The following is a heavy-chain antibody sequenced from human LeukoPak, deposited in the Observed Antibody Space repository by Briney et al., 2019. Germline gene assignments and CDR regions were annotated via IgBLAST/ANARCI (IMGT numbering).Heavy chain of an antibody. Sequence: SDTLSLTCAVYGGSFSGYHWSWIRQPPGKGLEWIGEINHSGSTNYNPSLKSRVTISVDTSKNQFSLKLSSVTAADTAVYYCARGRGGYRSRDAFDIWGQGTMVTVSS. D-gene: IGHD5-12*01. CDR3: ARGRGGYRSRDAFDI. V-gene: IGHV4-34*01. CDR1: GGSFSGYH. J-gene: IGHJ3*02. CDR2: INHSGST.